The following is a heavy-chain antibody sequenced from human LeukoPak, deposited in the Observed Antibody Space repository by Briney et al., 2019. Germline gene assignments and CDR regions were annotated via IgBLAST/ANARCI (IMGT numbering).Heavy chain of an antibody. V-gene: IGHV3-7*01. CDR3: ADYDFWRGGLGY. J-gene: IGHJ4*02. CDR1: GFTFSNAW. Sequence: GGSLRLSCAASGFTFSNAWMSWVRQAPGKGLEWVADIKQDGSEKYYVDSVKGRFTISRDNAKNSLYLQMNSLRAEDTAVYYCADYDFWRGGLGYWGQGTLVTVSS. D-gene: IGHD3-3*01. CDR2: IKQDGSEK.